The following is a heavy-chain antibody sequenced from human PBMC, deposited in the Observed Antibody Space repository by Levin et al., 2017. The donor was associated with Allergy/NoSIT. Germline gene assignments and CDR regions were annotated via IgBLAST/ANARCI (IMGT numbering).Heavy chain of an antibody. V-gene: IGHV3-23*01. D-gene: IGHD5-12*01. J-gene: IGHJ5*02. CDR3: AKSYSGNKYNWFDP. CDR1: GFTFSNYG. Sequence: PGESLKISCAASGFTFSNYGMNWVRQAPGRGLEWVSAISQSATNTYYADSVQGRFTISRDNSKNMLYLLMNSLRVEDTAVYYCAKSYSGNKYNWFDPWGHGTLVTVSS. CDR2: ISQSATNT.